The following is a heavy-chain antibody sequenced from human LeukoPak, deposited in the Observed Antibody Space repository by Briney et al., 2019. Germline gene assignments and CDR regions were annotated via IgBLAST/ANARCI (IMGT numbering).Heavy chain of an antibody. J-gene: IGHJ4*02. CDR3: ARSGVAVAGTWAFDY. D-gene: IGHD6-19*01. CDR2: IYSGGST. Sequence: GGSLRLSCAASGFTVSSNYMSWVRQAPGKGLEWVSVIYSGGSTYYADSVKGRFTISRDNSKNTLYLQMNSLRAEDTAVYYCARSGVAVAGTWAFDYWGQGTLVTVSS. CDR1: GFTVSSNY. V-gene: IGHV3-53*01.